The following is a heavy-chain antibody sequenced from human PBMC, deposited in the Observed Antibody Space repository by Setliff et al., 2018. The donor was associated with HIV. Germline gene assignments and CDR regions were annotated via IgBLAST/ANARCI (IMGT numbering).Heavy chain of an antibody. J-gene: IGHJ6*03. CDR1: GGSISSSSYY. Sequence: SETLSLTCTVSGGSISSSSYYWGWIRQPPGKGLEWIGSIYYSGSTYYNPSLKSRVTISVDTSKNQFSLKLSSVTAADTAVYYCAREAASVWINYYYMDVWGKGTTVTVSS. CDR2: IYYSGST. V-gene: IGHV4-39*02. D-gene: IGHD2-2*03. CDR3: AREAASVWINYYYMDV.